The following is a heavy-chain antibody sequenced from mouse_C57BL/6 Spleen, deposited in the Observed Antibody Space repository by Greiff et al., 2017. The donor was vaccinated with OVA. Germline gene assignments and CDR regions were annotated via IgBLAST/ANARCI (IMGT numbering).Heavy chain of an antibody. CDR2: ICGGGGNT. Sequence: EVQLVESGGGLVKPGGSLKLSCAASGFTFSSYTMSWVRQTPEKRLEWVATICGGGGNTYYPDSVKGRFTISRDNAKNTLYLKMSSLRSEDTTLYYCARQGYYGSNPFDYWGQGTTLTVSS. V-gene: IGHV5-9*01. CDR3: ARQGYYGSNPFDY. CDR1: GFTFSSYT. J-gene: IGHJ2*01. D-gene: IGHD1-1*01.